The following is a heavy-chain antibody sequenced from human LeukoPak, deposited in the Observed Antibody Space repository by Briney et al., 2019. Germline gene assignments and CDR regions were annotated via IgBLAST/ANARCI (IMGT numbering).Heavy chain of an antibody. D-gene: IGHD3-10*01. CDR1: GFTFNDYW. J-gene: IGHJ5*02. Sequence: GGSLRLSCAASGFTFNDYWMTWVRQAPGKGLVWVSRINSDGSSTSYADSVKGRFTISRNNAKNTLYLQMNSLRAEDTAVYYCARIGSGSYGVDPWGQGTLVTVSS. V-gene: IGHV3-74*01. CDR2: INSDGSST. CDR3: ARIGSGSYGVDP.